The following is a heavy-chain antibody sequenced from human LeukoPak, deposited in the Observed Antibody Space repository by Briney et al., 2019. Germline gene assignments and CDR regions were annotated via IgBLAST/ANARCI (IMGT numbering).Heavy chain of an antibody. CDR3: ARNDYGDYVGEYYFDY. J-gene: IGHJ4*02. CDR1: GGTFSSYA. V-gene: IGHV1-69*13. Sequence: SVKVSCKASGGTFSSYAMSWVRQAPGQGLEWMGGIIPIFGTANYAQKFQGRVTITADESTSTAYMELSSLRSEDTAVYYCARNDYGDYVGEYYFDYWGQGTLVTVSS. CDR2: IIPIFGTA. D-gene: IGHD4-17*01.